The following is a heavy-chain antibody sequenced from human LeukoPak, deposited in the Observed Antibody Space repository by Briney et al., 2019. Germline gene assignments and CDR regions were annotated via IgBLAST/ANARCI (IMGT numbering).Heavy chain of an antibody. CDR2: INHSGST. Sequence: PSETLSLTCAVYGGSFSGYYWSWIRQPPGKGLEWIGEINHSGSTNYNPSLKSRVTISVDTSKNQFSLKLSSVTAADTAVYYCARATRRMVRGVIITPYXYWGXGTXVT. V-gene: IGHV4-34*01. CDR3: ARATRRMVRGVIITPYXY. CDR1: GGSFSGYY. D-gene: IGHD3-10*01. J-gene: IGHJ4*01.